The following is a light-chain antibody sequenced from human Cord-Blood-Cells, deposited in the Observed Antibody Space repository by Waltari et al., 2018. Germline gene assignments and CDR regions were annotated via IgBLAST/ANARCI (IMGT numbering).Light chain of an antibody. CDR2: AAS. Sequence: AIRITQSPSSLSASTGDRVTITCRASQGISRYLAWYQQKPGKAPKLLIDAASTLQSGVPSRFSGSGSGTDFTLTISCLQSEDFATYYCQQYYSYPRTFGQGTKVEIK. CDR1: QGISRY. V-gene: IGKV1-8*01. CDR3: QQYYSYPRT. J-gene: IGKJ1*01.